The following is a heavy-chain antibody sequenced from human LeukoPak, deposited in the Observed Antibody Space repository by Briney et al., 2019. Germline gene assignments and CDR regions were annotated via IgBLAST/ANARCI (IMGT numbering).Heavy chain of an antibody. V-gene: IGHV3-23*01. CDR3: ARGSTYYDSSGQVPFDY. CDR1: GFTFSSNA. CDR2: ISGSGGST. D-gene: IGHD3-22*01. Sequence: GGSLRLSCAASGFTFSSNAMSWVRQAPGKGLEWVSVISGSGGSTYYADSVKGRFTISRDNSKNTLYLQMNSLRAEDTAVYYCARGSTYYDSSGQVPFDYWGQGTLVAVSS. J-gene: IGHJ4*02.